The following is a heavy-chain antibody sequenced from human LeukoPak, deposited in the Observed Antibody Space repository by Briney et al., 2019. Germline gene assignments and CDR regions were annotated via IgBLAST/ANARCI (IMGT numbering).Heavy chain of an antibody. D-gene: IGHD3-22*01. CDR3: ARVRALSYYDSSGDLYYFDY. V-gene: IGHV4-59*02. J-gene: IGHJ4*02. Sequence: SETLSLTCTVSGGSVSRYYWSWIRQPPGKGLEWIGYMFYSGTTNYNPSLKSRVTISVDTSENQFPLRLNSVTAADTAVYYCARVRALSYYDSSGDLYYFDYWGQGTLVTVSS. CDR2: MFYSGTT. CDR1: GGSVSRYY.